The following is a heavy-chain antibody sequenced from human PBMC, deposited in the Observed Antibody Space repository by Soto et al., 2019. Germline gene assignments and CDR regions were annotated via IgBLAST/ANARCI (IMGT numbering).Heavy chain of an antibody. V-gene: IGHV5-51*01. CDR1: GYSFTSYW. Sequence: GEALKISCKGSGYSFTSYWIGWVRQMPGKGLEWMGFIYPGDSDTRYSPSFQGQVTISADKSISTAYLQWSSLKASDTAMYYCARSYYDILTGYYNVHYYYGMGVWGQGTTVTVSS. D-gene: IGHD3-9*01. CDR3: ARSYYDILTGYYNVHYYYGMGV. CDR2: IYPGDSDT. J-gene: IGHJ6*02.